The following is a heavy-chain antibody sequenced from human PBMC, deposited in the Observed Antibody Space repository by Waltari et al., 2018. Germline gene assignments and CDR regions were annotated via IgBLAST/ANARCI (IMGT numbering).Heavy chain of an antibody. CDR3: ARREHDYDYVGGSYRRVIDTFDI. Sequence: EVRLVQSGAEVKKPGESLKISCKGSGDKFSTYWIGWVRQMPGTGLEWMGINYVADSETRYSPSFLGHVTMSADKSTTTAYLQWSSLKASDTAMYYCARREHDYDYVGGSYRRVIDTFDIWGQGTRVTVSS. J-gene: IGHJ3*02. CDR2: NYVADSET. V-gene: IGHV5-51*03. CDR1: GDKFSTYW. D-gene: IGHD3-16*02.